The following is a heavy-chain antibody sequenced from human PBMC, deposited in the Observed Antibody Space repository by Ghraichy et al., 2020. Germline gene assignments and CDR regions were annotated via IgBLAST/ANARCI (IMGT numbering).Heavy chain of an antibody. CDR1: GVSVSSVTYY. CDR3: ARGYCSSGRCKENNFYGLDV. J-gene: IGHJ6*02. Sequence: SETLSLTCTVSGVSVSSVTYYWNWIRQSPGKTLEWIGYMSLSGSSNYYPSLTSRATMSLDTSKNLFSLKLSSMTAADTAIYYCARGYCSSGRCKENNFYGLDVWGQGTTVTVSS. CDR2: MSLSGSS. D-gene: IGHD2-15*01. V-gene: IGHV4-61*03.